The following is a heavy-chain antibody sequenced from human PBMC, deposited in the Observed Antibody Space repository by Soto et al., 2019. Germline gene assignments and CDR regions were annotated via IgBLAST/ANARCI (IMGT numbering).Heavy chain of an antibody. Sequence: KTSETLSLTCTVSGGSISSGDYYWRWIRQPPGKGLEWIGYIYYSGSTYYNPSLKSRVTISVDTSKNQFSLKLSSVTAADTAVYYCARGRFLEWLLEYYFDYWGQGTLVTVSS. D-gene: IGHD3-3*01. CDR3: ARGRFLEWLLEYYFDY. CDR1: GGSISSGDYY. V-gene: IGHV4-30-4*01. J-gene: IGHJ4*02. CDR2: IYYSGST.